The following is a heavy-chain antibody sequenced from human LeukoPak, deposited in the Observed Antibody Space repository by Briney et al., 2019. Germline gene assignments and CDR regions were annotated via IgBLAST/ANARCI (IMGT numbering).Heavy chain of an antibody. Sequence: ASVKVSCKASGYTFTGYYIHWVRQAPGQGLEWMGWISAYNGNTNYAQKLQGRVTMTTDTSTSTAYMELRSLRSDDTAVYYCARVGTYYYGSGSPHGWFDPWGQGTLVTVSS. CDR2: ISAYNGNT. D-gene: IGHD3-10*01. V-gene: IGHV1-18*04. CDR1: GYTFTGYY. J-gene: IGHJ5*02. CDR3: ARVGTYYYGSGSPHGWFDP.